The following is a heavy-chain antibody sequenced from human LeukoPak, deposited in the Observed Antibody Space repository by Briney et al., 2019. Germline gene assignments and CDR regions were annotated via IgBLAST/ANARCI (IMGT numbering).Heavy chain of an antibody. Sequence: PGGSLRLSCEASGFTFRSYWMHWVRQAPGKGLVWVSRINGDGSSTSYADSVKGRFTISRDNAKNTLYLQMNSLRAEDSAVYYCAREEAAIRAFDIWGQGTMVTVSS. J-gene: IGHJ3*02. V-gene: IGHV3-74*01. CDR2: INGDGSST. D-gene: IGHD2-21*01. CDR3: AREEAAIRAFDI. CDR1: GFTFRSYW.